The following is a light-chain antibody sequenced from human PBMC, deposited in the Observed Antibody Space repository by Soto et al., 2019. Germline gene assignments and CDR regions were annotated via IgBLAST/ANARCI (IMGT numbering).Light chain of an antibody. Sequence: DIVLTQTPLSLSVTPGQPASISCKSSQSLLHSDGKTYLCWYLQKAGQPPQVLIYEGSNRFSGVPERFSGSGSGTDFTLRISRVEAEDVGVYYCMQSIQLPWTFGQGTKVEVK. CDR3: MQSIQLPWT. V-gene: IGKV2D-29*01. J-gene: IGKJ1*01. CDR2: EGS. CDR1: QSLLHSDGKTY.